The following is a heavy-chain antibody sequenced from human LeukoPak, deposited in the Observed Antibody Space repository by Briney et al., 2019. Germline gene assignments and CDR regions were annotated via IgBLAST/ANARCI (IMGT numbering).Heavy chain of an antibody. CDR2: ICPTGFDR. D-gene: IGHD1-14*01. Sequence: GGSLRLSCTTSGLTFSTSGFNWVRQAPGKGLEWVASICPTGFDRYHADSIKGPFTISRDTANNFLYLQMDSLRAEDTAVYYCATETNGRHYDYWGQGTLLTVSS. CDR3: ATETNGRHYDY. CDR1: GLTFSTSG. J-gene: IGHJ4*02. V-gene: IGHV3-21*06.